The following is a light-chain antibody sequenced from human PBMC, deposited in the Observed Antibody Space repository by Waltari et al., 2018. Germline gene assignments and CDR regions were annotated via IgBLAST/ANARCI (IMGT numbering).Light chain of an antibody. CDR2: DTS. CDR1: QSVRGY. Sequence: ELVLTQSPATLSLSPGERATLSCRASQSVRGYIAWYQQKPGQAPRLLIYDTSKRATGLPARFSGSGAGTDFTLTISSLEPEDFAVYYCQHRGHWPPDATFGPGTKVDIK. V-gene: IGKV3-11*01. J-gene: IGKJ3*01. CDR3: QHRGHWPPDAT.